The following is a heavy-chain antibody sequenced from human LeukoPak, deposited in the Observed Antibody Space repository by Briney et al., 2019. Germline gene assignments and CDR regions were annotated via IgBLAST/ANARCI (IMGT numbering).Heavy chain of an antibody. V-gene: IGHV3-48*04. D-gene: IGHD3-22*01. J-gene: IGHJ4*02. CDR3: ARYYYDSSGYYYNFDY. CDR1: GFTLSSYS. CDR2: ISSSSSTI. Sequence: GGSLRLSCAASGFTLSSYSMNWVRQAPGKGLEWVSYISSSSSTIYYADSVKGRFTISRDNAKNSLYLQMNSLRAEDTAVYYCARYYYDSSGYYYNFDYWGQGTLVTVSS.